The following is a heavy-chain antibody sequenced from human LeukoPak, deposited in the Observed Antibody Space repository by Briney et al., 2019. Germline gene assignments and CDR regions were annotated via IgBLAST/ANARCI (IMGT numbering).Heavy chain of an antibody. CDR3: TSSLGVVILCGRDV. V-gene: IGHV4-59*01. D-gene: IGHD3-3*01. J-gene: IGHJ6*02. Sequence: SETLSLTCTVSGDSISNYHWSWIRQPPGKGLEWIGHIYYTGSTNYNPSLKSRVTILLDTSKNQFSLKLSSVTAADTAVYYFTSSLGVVILCGRDVWGQGTAVSV. CDR1: GDSISNYH. CDR2: IYYTGST.